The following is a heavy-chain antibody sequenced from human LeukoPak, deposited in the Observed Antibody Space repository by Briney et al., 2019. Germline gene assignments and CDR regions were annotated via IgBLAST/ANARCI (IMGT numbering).Heavy chain of an antibody. D-gene: IGHD2-15*01. V-gene: IGHV3-21*04. CDR2: ISSSSSYI. CDR3: AKDWNLVVAATRLDP. J-gene: IGHJ5*02. Sequence: GGSLRLSCAASGFTFSSYSMNWVRQAPGKGLEWVSSISSSSSYIYYADSVKGRFTISRDNSKNTLYLQMSSLRAEDTALYYCAKDWNLVVAATRLDPWGQGTLVTVSS. CDR1: GFTFSSYS.